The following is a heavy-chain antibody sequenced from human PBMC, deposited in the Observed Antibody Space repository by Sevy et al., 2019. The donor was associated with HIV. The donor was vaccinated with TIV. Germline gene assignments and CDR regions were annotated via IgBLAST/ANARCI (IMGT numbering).Heavy chain of an antibody. CDR1: GFSVGSYS. CDR2: ISFTTNNT. D-gene: IGHD3-16*01. Sequence: GGSLRLSCVASGFSVGSYSMNWVRQAPGKGLEWVSFISFTTNNTYYGDSVKGRFTISRDNARNSVYLQMNSLRAEDTAVYYCSSGGGYWGQGTLVTVSS. CDR3: SSGGGY. J-gene: IGHJ4*02. V-gene: IGHV3-21*01.